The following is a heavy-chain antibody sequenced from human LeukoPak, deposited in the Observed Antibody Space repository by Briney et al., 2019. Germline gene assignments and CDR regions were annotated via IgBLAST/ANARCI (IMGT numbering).Heavy chain of an antibody. CDR2: ISGDGGST. CDR1: GFTFDDYA. Sequence: GGSLRLSCAASGFTFDDYAMHWVRQAPGKGLEWVSLISGDGGSTYYADSVKGRFTISRDNSKNSLYLQMNSLRTEDTALYYCAKVNTVTNFYYYYGMDVWGQGATVTVSS. CDR3: AKVNTVTNFYYYYGMDV. D-gene: IGHD4-17*01. V-gene: IGHV3-43*02. J-gene: IGHJ6*02.